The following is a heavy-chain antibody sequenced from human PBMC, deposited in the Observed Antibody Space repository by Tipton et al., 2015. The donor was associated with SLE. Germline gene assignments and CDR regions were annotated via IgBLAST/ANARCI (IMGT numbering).Heavy chain of an antibody. J-gene: IGHJ2*01. CDR1: GDSIGSYY. Sequence: TLSLTCSVSGDSIGSYYWSWVRQPPGKGLEWIGHVHYGETTNYNRSLKSRVTILADTSRNQFSLKLSSVTAADTAVYYCARGTLHTTYALYCSGGRCSNWYLDLWGRGTLVSVSS. V-gene: IGHV4-59*01. D-gene: IGHD2-15*01. CDR2: VHYGETT. CDR3: ARGTLHTTYALYCSGGRCSNWYLDL.